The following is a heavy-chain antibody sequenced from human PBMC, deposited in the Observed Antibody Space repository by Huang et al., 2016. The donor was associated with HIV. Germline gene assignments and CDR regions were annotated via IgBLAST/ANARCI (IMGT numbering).Heavy chain of an antibody. J-gene: IGHJ4*02. CDR3: AKDLTYTYGRHFDY. D-gene: IGHD5-18*01. CDR1: RFTFSSFG. CDR2: IRYDGNNY. Sequence: QVQLVESGGGVVQPGGSLRLSCAASRFTFSSFGMHWVRQAPGKGLEWGAFIRYDGNNYYYADSVKGRFTISRDNSKNTLYLQMNSLRADDTAVYYCAKDLTYTYGRHFDYWGQGTLVTVSS. V-gene: IGHV3-30*02.